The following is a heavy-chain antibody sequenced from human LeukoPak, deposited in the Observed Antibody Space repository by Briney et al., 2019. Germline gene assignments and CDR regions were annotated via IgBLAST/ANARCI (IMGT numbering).Heavy chain of an antibody. CDR2: ISAYNGNT. J-gene: IGHJ4*02. CDR1: GYTFTSYG. CDR3: ARHIVATGNFDY. V-gene: IGHV1-18*01. D-gene: IGHD5-12*01. Sequence: ASVKVSCKASGYTFTSYGISRVRQAPGQGLEWMGWISAYNGNTNYAQKLQGRVTMTTDTSTSTAYMELRSLRSDDTAVYYCARHIVATGNFDYWGQGTLVTVSS.